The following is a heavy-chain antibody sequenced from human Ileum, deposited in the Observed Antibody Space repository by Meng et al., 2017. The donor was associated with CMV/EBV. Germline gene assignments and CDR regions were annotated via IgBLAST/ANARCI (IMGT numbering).Heavy chain of an antibody. CDR3: ARDPSGMGGFDF. CDR1: GDFISGTRYY. CDR2: VYYSGTT. V-gene: IGHV4-39*07. J-gene: IGHJ4*02. Sequence: CSGSGDFISGTRYYWGWIRQPPGKGLESIGIVYYSGTTFFNPSLESRVTISVDTSKNQFSLKLTSVTAADTAVYYCARDPSGMGGFDFWGQGALVTVSS.